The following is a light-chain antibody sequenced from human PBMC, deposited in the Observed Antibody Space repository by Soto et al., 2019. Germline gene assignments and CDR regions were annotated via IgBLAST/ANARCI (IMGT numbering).Light chain of an antibody. J-gene: IGKJ5*01. Sequence: SAVALSLHQGESAALSCRVSQPISTYLAWYQQKPGQAPRLLIYDASTRATGIPARFSGSGSGTDFTLTISYLEPEDFVVYYCLQRSDWPITFGQGTRLE. V-gene: IGKV3-11*01. CDR1: QPISTY. CDR3: LQRSDWPIT. CDR2: DAS.